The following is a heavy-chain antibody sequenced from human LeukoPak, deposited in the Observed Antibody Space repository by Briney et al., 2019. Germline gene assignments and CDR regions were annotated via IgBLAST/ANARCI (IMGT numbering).Heavy chain of an antibody. J-gene: IGHJ4*02. CDR2: AYYNGDT. V-gene: IGHV4-39*01. Sequence: SETLSLTCTVSGGSIYSSSYYWGWIRQPPGKGLEWIGSAYYNGDTYYNLSLKSRVTISVDTSTNQFSLKLSSVTAADTAVYYCARLRGAMTTVTSSFDYWGQGTLVTVSS. CDR1: GGSIYSSSYY. D-gene: IGHD4-17*01. CDR3: ARLRGAMTTVTSSFDY.